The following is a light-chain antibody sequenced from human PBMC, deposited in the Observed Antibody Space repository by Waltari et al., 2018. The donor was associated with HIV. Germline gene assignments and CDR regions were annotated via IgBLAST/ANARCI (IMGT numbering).Light chain of an antibody. J-gene: IGKJ5*01. CDR1: QDIKKN. CDR3: QQSHRTPLT. Sequence: DIKMTQSPSSVSADVGDRVIITCRASQDIKKNVNWYQQKPGRSPRLLIYSASGLQSGVPSTFSGSGSGLEFNLTIAALEAEDSALFYCQQSHRTPLTFGGGTRLEIK. CDR2: SAS. V-gene: IGKV1-39*01.